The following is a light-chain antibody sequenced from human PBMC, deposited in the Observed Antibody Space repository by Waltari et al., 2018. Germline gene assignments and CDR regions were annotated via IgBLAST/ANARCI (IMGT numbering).Light chain of an antibody. CDR2: DVS. J-gene: IGLJ3*02. V-gene: IGLV2-14*01. CDR3: SSYTSSSTWV. Sequence: QSALTQPASVSGSPGQSITISCTGTSSDVGGYNYVSWYQQHPGKAPKLMISDVSKRPSGVSNRFTGSKSDNTASLTISGLQADDEADYYCSSYTSSSTWVFGGGTKLTVL. CDR1: SSDVGGYNY.